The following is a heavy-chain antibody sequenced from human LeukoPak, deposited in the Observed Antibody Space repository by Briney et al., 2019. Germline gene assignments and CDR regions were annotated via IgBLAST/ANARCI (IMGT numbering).Heavy chain of an antibody. CDR1: GGSISSYY. D-gene: IGHD5-18*01. J-gene: IGHJ6*02. Sequence: PSETLSLTCTVSGGSISSYYWSWIRQPPGKGLEWIGYIYYSGSTNYNPSLKSRVTISVDTSKNQFSLKLSSVTAADTAVYYCARVAAMGPRGYYGMDVWGQGTTVTASS. CDR3: ARVAAMGPRGYYGMDV. V-gene: IGHV4-59*01. CDR2: IYYSGST.